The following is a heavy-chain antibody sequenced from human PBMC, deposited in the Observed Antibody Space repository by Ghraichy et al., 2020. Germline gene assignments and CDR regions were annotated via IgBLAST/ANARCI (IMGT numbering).Heavy chain of an antibody. V-gene: IGHV3-33*01. D-gene: IGHD6-6*01. CDR3: ARDLHSSSDYYYGMDV. CDR1: GFTFSSYG. J-gene: IGHJ6*02. CDR2: IWYDGSNK. Sequence: GESLNISCAASGFTFSSYGMHWVRQAPGKGLEWVAVIWYDGSNKYYADSVKGRFTISRDNSKNTLYLQMNSLRAEDTAVYYCARDLHSSSDYYYGMDVWGQGTTVTVSS.